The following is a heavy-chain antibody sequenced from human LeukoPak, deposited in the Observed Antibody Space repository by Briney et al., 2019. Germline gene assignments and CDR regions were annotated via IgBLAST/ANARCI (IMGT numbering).Heavy chain of an antibody. J-gene: IGHJ6*04. CDR1: CGSVSRDRYF. Sequence: SETLSLTCTVSCGSVSRDRYFWSWIRQPPGMGLEWIGYIYYSGRTNYNPSLKSRVTISVDTYKNQFSLKLSSVTAADTAVYYCARELVVPAAMVGYYYYYGMDVWGKGTRVTVSS. D-gene: IGHD2-2*01. CDR3: ARELVVPAAMVGYYYYYGMDV. V-gene: IGHV4-61*01. CDR2: IYYSGRT.